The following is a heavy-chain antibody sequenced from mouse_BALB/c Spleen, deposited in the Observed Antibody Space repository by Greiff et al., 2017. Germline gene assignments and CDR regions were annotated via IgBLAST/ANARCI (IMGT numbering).Heavy chain of an antibody. J-gene: IGHJ4*01. Sequence: QVHVKQPGAELVKPGASVKMSCKASGYTFTSYWMHWVKQRPGQGLEWIGVIDPSDSYTSYNQKFKGKATLTVDTSSSTAYMQLSSLTSEDSAVYYCTSGGAMDYWGQGTSVTVSS. CDR2: IDPSDSYT. V-gene: IGHV1S127*01. CDR3: TSGGAMDY. CDR1: GYTFTSYW.